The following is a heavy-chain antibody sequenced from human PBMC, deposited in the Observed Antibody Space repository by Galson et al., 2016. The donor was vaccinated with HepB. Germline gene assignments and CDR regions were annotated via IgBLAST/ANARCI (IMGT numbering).Heavy chain of an antibody. V-gene: IGHV3-30*18. J-gene: IGHJ4*02. D-gene: IGHD5-12*01. CDR3: AKDHSAYLSPIDN. Sequence: SLRLSCAASGFDFTSFAIHWVRQAPGKGLEWVAVISYDGSKTHYGDSGKGRFTISRDNSKNTVYLQMNSLRPEDTAIYYCAKDHSAYLSPIDNWGQGTLVIVSS. CDR1: GFDFTSFA. CDR2: ISYDGSKT.